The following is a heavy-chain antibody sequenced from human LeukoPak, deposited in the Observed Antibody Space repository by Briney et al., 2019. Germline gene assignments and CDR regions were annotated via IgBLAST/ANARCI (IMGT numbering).Heavy chain of an antibody. D-gene: IGHD3-9*01. J-gene: IGHJ6*04. CDR2: ISAYNGNT. Sequence: GASVKVSCKASGYTFINYGISWVRQAPGQGLEWMGWISAYNGNTDSAQKFQGRVTMTTDTSTSTAYMELRRLRSDDTAVYYFAEDRFVNWYSEFLTGSGTSYNVRDVGGKGTTVTVSS. CDR3: AEDRFVNWYSEFLTGSGTSYNVRDV. CDR1: GYTFINYG. V-gene: IGHV1-18*01.